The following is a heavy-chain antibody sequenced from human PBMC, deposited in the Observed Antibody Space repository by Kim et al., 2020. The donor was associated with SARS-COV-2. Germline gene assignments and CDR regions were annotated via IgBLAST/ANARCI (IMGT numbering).Heavy chain of an antibody. V-gene: IGHV3-30*04. CDR1: GFTFSSYA. J-gene: IGHJ4*02. CDR3: GGARSSWDELDY. Sequence: GGSLRLSCAASGFTFSSYAMHWVRQAPGKGLEWVAVISYDGSNKYYADSVKGRFTISRDNSKNTLYLQMNSLRAEDTAVYYCGGARSSWDELDYWGQGTLVTVSS. CDR2: ISYDGSNK. D-gene: IGHD6-13*01.